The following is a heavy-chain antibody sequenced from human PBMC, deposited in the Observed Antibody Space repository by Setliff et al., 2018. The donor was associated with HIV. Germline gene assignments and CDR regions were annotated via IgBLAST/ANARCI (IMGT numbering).Heavy chain of an antibody. J-gene: IGHJ4*02. Sequence: GGSLRLSCATSGFTFDRHTMHWFRQVPGKGLEWVSAIAQPDGGVYADSVRGRFAVSRYNAKRILYLQMRSLRAEDTAVYYCAKSLAHSFGSGPYWHSTLYADYWGQGTLVTVSS. D-gene: IGHD3-10*01. V-gene: IGHV3-23*01. CDR2: IAQPDGGV. CDR3: AKSLAHSFGSGPYWHSTLYADY. CDR1: GFTFDRHT.